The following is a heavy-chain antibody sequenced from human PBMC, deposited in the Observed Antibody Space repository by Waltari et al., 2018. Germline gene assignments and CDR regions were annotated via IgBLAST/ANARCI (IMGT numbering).Heavy chain of an antibody. CDR3: ARARADNVAPLGFYYHYYGMDV. CDR1: GYSISSGYY. Sequence: QVQLQESGPGQVKPSETLSLTCDVSGYSISSGYYWGWIRQPPGKGLEYIGTIYHTGSTYYNPYLRSRLTVSLDTSRNQVSLRLNSVTAADTAVYYCARARADNVAPLGFYYHYYGMDVWGQGTAVTVSS. D-gene: IGHD5-12*01. CDR2: IYHTGST. J-gene: IGHJ6*02. V-gene: IGHV4-38-2*01.